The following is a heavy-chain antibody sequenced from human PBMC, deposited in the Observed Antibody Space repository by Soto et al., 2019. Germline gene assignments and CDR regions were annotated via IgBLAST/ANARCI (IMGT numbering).Heavy chain of an antibody. V-gene: IGHV1-18*01. D-gene: IGHD3-9*01. J-gene: IGHJ5*02. Sequence: QVQLVQSGAEVKKPGASVKVTCKASGYIFTSYGISWVRQAPGQGLEWMGWISAYNGNTNYAQKLQGRITMTTDTSTSTAYMELRSLKSDDTAVYYCARGAVRYFVWFPILGGVSFDPWGQGTLVTVSS. CDR3: ARGAVRYFVWFPILGGVSFDP. CDR1: GYIFTSYG. CDR2: ISAYNGNT.